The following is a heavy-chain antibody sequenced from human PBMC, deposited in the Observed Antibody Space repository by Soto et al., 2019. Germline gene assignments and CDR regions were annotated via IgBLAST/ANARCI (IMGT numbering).Heavy chain of an antibody. D-gene: IGHD2-2*01. Sequence: QVHLVESGGAVVQPGRSLRLSCEASGFTFSSFGMHWVRQSQGEGLEWVGVIWHDGSIQLYADSVKGRFTISRDNSKNTLYLQMNSLRAEDAAVYYCARDPGTVEVPPAFSWFDPWGQGTLVTVSS. CDR1: GFTFSSFG. CDR2: IWHDGSIQ. V-gene: IGHV3-33*01. J-gene: IGHJ5*02. CDR3: ARDPGTVEVPPAFSWFDP.